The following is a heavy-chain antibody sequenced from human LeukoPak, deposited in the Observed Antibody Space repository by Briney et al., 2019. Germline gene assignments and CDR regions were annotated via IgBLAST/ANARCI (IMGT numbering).Heavy chain of an antibody. CDR3: AKDHYDTYAFDI. V-gene: IGHV3-23*01. CDR1: GFTFGHYA. J-gene: IGHJ3*02. Sequence: GSLRLSCTGSGFTFGHYALAWVRQAPGKGLEWVSAISGSGGSTYYADSVKGRFTISRDNSKNTLYLQMNSLRAEDTAVYYCAKDHYDTYAFDIWGQGTMVTVSS. D-gene: IGHD3-22*01. CDR2: ISGSGGST.